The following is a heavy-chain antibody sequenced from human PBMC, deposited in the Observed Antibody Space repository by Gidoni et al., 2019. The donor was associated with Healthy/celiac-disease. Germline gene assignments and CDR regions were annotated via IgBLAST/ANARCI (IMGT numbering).Heavy chain of an antibody. CDR2: IKSKTDGGTT. D-gene: IGHD3-22*01. CDR3: TATYYYDSSGYYTGPRYFDY. Sequence: EVQLVESGGGLVKPGGSLRLSCAASGFTFSNAWMSWVRQAPGKGLEWVGRIKSKTDGGTTDYAAPVKGRFTISRDDSKNTLDLQMNSLKTEDTAVYYCTATYYYDSSGYYTGPRYFDYWGQGTLVTVSS. J-gene: IGHJ4*02. V-gene: IGHV3-15*01. CDR1: GFTFSNAW.